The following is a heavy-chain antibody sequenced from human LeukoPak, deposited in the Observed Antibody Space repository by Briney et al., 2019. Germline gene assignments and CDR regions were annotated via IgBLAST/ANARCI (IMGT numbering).Heavy chain of an antibody. D-gene: IGHD3-9*01. V-gene: IGHV4-34*01. CDR1: GFTFNNYA. J-gene: IGHJ5*02. CDR2: INHSGST. Sequence: GSLRLSCAASGFTFNNYAMSWIRQPPGKGLEWIGEINHSGSTNYNPSLKSRVTISVDTSKNQFSLKLSSVTAADTAVYYCARGRGDILTGYFSNWFDPWGQGTLVTVSS. CDR3: ARGRGDILTGYFSNWFDP.